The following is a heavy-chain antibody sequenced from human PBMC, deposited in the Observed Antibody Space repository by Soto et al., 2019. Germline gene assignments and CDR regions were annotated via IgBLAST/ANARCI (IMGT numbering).Heavy chain of an antibody. CDR2: IYYTGST. Sequence: PSETLSLTCTVSGGSISNGNYYWTWIRQLPGKGLEWIGNIYYTGSTSYNPSLKSRVTISIDTSKNQFSLKLRSVVAADTAMCYCAKNETRRPWFDPWGQGTLVTVSS. CDR1: GGSISNGNYY. V-gene: IGHV4-31*03. CDR3: AKNETRRPWFDP. J-gene: IGHJ5*02.